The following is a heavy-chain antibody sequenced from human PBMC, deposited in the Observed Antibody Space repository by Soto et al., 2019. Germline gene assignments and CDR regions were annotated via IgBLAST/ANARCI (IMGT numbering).Heavy chain of an antibody. D-gene: IGHD6-19*01. J-gene: IGHJ4*02. V-gene: IGHV3-15*01. CDR1: GFTFSNAW. CDR3: TTAFVEPWLVSDY. Sequence: PGGSLRLSCAASGFTFSNAWMSWVRQAPGKGLEWVGRIKSKTDGGTTDYAAPVKGRFTISRDDSKNTLYLQMNSLKTEDTAVYYCTTAFVEPWLVSDYWGQGTLVTVSS. CDR2: IKSKTDGGTT.